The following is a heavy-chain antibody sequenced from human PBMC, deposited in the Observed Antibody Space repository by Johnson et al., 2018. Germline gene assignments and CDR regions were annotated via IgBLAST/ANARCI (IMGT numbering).Heavy chain of an antibody. D-gene: IGHD2-2*01. CDR2: ISYDGINT. CDR1: GFTFRNYG. CDR3: AQDPVWVAVVPTAEYFQH. V-gene: IGHV3-30*18. Sequence: QVQLVESGGGVVQPRRSLRLSCAASGFTFRNYGMHWVRQAPGKGLEWVALISYDGINTDYTDSVNGRFIISRDNSENTLYLQMNTLSPDDTGVYYCAQDPVWVAVVPTAEYFQHWGQGTLVTVSS. J-gene: IGHJ1*01.